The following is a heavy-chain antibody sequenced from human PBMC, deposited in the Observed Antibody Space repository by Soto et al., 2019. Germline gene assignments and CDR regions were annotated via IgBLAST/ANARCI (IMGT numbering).Heavy chain of an antibody. V-gene: IGHV3-72*01. CDR1: GLIFSDYH. D-gene: IGHD6-19*01. CDR3: AMLGGWSGGSCGIDG. J-gene: IGHJ6*02. Sequence: EVQLVESGGGLVQPGGSLRLSCAASGLIFSDYHMDWVRQAPGKGLEWVGRIRRKANSYTTEYAASGKGRFTISRDDSKNALYLQMNSLESEDTAVYYCAMLGGWSGGSCGIDGWGQGTTVTVSS. CDR2: IRRKANSYTT.